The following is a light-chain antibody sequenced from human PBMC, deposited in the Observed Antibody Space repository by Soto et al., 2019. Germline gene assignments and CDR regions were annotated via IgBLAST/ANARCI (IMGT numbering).Light chain of an antibody. V-gene: IGLV3-9*01. J-gene: IGLJ2*01. CDR2: RDN. CDR1: NIGTKS. Sequence: SYELTQPLSVSVALGQTARITCGGNNIGTKSMHWYQQKPGQAPVLVIYRDNNRPSGIPERFSGSNSGNTATLTISRAQAGDEADYSCQVWHSSTVVFGGGTKLTVL. CDR3: QVWHSSTVV.